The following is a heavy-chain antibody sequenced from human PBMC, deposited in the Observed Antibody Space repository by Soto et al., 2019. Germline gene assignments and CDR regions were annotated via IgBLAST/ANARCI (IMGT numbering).Heavy chain of an antibody. CDR3: ARAQGTMVRGYYYGMDV. Sequence: GGSLRLSCAASGFTVSSNYMSWVRQAPGKGLEWVSVIYSGGSTYYADSVKGRFTISRDNSKNTLYLQMNSLRAEDTAVYYCARAQGTMVRGYYYGMDVWGQGTTVTVSS. V-gene: IGHV3-53*01. CDR2: IYSGGST. D-gene: IGHD3-10*01. J-gene: IGHJ6*02. CDR1: GFTVSSNY.